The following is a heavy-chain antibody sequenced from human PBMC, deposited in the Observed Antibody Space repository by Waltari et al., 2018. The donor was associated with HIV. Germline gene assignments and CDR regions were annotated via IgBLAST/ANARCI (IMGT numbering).Heavy chain of an antibody. CDR2: IYYSGST. J-gene: IGHJ4*02. Sequence: QLQLQESGPGLVKPSETLSLTCTVSGGSISSSSYYWGWIRQPPGKGLEWIGSIYYSGSTYYNPSLKSRVTISVDTSKNQFSLKLSSVTAADTAVYYCARRPYSSSGDYWGQGTLVTVSS. CDR1: GGSISSSSYY. CDR3: ARRPYSSSGDY. V-gene: IGHV4-39*01. D-gene: IGHD6-13*01.